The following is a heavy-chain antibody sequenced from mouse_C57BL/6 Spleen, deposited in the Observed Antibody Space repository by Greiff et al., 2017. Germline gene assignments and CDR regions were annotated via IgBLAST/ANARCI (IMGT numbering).Heavy chain of an antibody. V-gene: IGHV1-82*01. CDR2: IYPGDGDT. CDR3: ARSCDAMYFDV. Sequence: VQLQQSGPELVKPGASVKISCKASGYAFSSSWMNWVKQRPGKGLEWIGRIYPGDGDTNYNGKFKGKATLTADKSSSTAYMQLCGLTSEDSAVSFCARSCDAMYFDVWGTGTTVTVAS. CDR1: GYAFSSSW. J-gene: IGHJ1*03.